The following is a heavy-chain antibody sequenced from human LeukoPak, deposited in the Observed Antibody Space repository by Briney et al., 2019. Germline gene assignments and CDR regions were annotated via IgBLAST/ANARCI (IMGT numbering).Heavy chain of an antibody. CDR2: ISWDGGST. D-gene: IGHD3-10*01. Sequence: PGGSLRLSCAASGFTFDDYAMHWVRQAPGKGLEWVSLISWDGGSTYYADSVKGRFTISRNNSKNSLYLQMNSLRAEDTALYYCAKGGYGSGNNYYGMDVWGQGTTVTVSS. V-gene: IGHV3-43D*03. J-gene: IGHJ6*02. CDR1: GFTFDDYA. CDR3: AKGGYGSGNNYYGMDV.